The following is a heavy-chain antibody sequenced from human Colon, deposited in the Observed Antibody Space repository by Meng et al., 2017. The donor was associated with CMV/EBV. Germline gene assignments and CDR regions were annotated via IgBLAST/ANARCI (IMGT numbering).Heavy chain of an antibody. CDR1: GYTFSSYG. D-gene: IGHD2-2*01. CDR3: ARGRIEVAPAPVDNDAFDI. J-gene: IGHJ3*02. Sequence: ASVKVSCKATGYTFSSYGINWVRQAPGQGLEWMGYISDDSRSLKYAERFQGRITLSTDASRNTAYMEMRSLTSDDTAVYFCARGRIEVAPAPVDNDAFDIWGQGTTVTVSS. CDR2: ISDDSRSL. V-gene: IGHV1-18*01.